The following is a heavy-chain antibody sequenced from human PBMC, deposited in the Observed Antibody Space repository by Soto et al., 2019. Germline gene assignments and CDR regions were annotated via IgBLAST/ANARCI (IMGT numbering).Heavy chain of an antibody. CDR3: AREGGPLFEWLASYFDY. CDR1: GFTFSSYA. V-gene: IGHV3-30-3*01. J-gene: IGHJ4*02. CDR2: ISYDGSNK. D-gene: IGHD6-19*01. Sequence: GGSLRLSCAASGFTFSSYAMHWVRQAPGKGLEWVAVISYDGSNKYYADSVKGRFTISRDNSKNTLYLRMNSPRAEDTALYFCAREGGPLFEWLASYFDYWGQGTLVTVSS.